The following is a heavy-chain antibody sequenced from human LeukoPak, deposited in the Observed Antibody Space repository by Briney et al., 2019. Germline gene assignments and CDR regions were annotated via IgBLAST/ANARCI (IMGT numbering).Heavy chain of an antibody. CDR3: ASTAHYDSSGYYPDLYYFDY. CDR1: GYTFTSYA. Sequence: ASVKVSCKASGYTFTSYAMNWVRQAPGQGLEWMGWISTNTGNPTYAQGFTGRFVFSLDTSVSTAYLQISSLKAEDTAVYYRASTAHYDSSGYYPDLYYFDYWGQGTLVTVSS. V-gene: IGHV7-4-1*02. J-gene: IGHJ4*02. CDR2: ISTNTGNP. D-gene: IGHD3-22*01.